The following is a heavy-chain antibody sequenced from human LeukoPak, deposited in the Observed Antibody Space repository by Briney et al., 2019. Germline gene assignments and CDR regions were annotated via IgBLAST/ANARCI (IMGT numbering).Heavy chain of an antibody. J-gene: IGHJ6*03. CDR3: AKGPDSSSWYDYYYYMDV. D-gene: IGHD6-13*01. Sequence: PGESLRLSCAVSGFTVSTNYMSWVRQAPGKGLEWVSYISSSSSTIYYADSVKGRFTISRDNSKNTLYLQMNSLRAEDTAVYYCAKGPDSSSWYDYYYYMDVWGKGTTVTVSS. CDR2: ISSSSSTI. CDR1: GFTVSTNY. V-gene: IGHV3-23*01.